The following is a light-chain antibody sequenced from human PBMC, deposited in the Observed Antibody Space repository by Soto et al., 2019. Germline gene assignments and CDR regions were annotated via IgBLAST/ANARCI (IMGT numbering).Light chain of an antibody. CDR1: QGVDSSF. CDR3: QQYVSSVT. CDR2: GAS. V-gene: IGKV3-20*01. Sequence: EIVLTQSPGFLSLSPGERATPSCRASQGVDSSFFAWYQQKPGQAPSLLIYGASKRATGIPDRFSGSGSGTDFTLTISRLEPEDFAVYYCQQYVSSVTFGQGTKVEIK. J-gene: IGKJ1*01.